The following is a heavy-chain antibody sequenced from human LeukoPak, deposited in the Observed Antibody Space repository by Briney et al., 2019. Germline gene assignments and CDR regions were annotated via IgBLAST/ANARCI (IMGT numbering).Heavy chain of an antibody. CDR2: IIPIFGTA. CDR3: ARGGYSYGYGYYFDY. V-gene: IGHV1-69*13. D-gene: IGHD5-18*01. CDR1: RGTFSSYA. J-gene: IGHJ4*02. Sequence: SVKVSCKASRGTFSSYAISWVRQAPGQGLEWMGGIIPIFGTANYAQKFQGRVTITADESTSTAYMELSSLRSEDTAVYYCARGGYSYGYGYYFDYRGQGTLVTVSS.